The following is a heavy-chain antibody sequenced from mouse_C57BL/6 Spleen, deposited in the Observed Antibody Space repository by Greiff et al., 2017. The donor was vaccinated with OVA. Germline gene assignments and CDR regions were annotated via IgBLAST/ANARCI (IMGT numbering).Heavy chain of an antibody. CDR3: ASLDGYYEGWYFDV. V-gene: IGHV7-3*01. CDR2: IRNKANGYTT. CDR1: GFTFTDYY. Sequence: DVKLVESGGGLVQPGGSLSLSCAASGFTFTDYYMSWVRQPPGKALEWLGFIRNKANGYTTEYSASVKGRFTISRDNSQSILYLQMNALRAEDSATYYCASLDGYYEGWYFDVWGTGTTVTVSS. J-gene: IGHJ1*03. D-gene: IGHD2-3*01.